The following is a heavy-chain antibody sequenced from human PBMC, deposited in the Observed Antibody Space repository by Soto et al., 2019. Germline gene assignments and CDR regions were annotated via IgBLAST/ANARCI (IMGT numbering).Heavy chain of an antibody. J-gene: IGHJ4*02. Sequence: QVQLVESGGGVVQPGRSLRLSCAASGFTLSSYGMHWVRQAPGKGLEWVAVISYDGSNKYYADSVKGRFTISRDNSKNTLYLQMNSLRAEDTAVYYCSGDSSGWHLDYWGQGTLVTVSS. CDR3: SGDSSGWHLDY. CDR1: GFTLSSYG. D-gene: IGHD6-19*01. V-gene: IGHV3-30*03. CDR2: ISYDGSNK.